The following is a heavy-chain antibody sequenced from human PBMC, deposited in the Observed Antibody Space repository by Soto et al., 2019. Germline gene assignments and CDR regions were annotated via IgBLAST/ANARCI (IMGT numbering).Heavy chain of an antibody. Sequence: GGSLRLSCAASGFPFSSYVMSWVRQAPGKGLEWVSGISGGGSNTFYATSVKGRFTISRDNSKNTLFLQMNNVGAEDTAIYYCAKDSNKYSSSLRGRYFDYWGQGIGVTVSS. J-gene: IGHJ4*02. CDR3: AKDSNKYSSSLRGRYFDY. V-gene: IGHV3-23*01. CDR1: GFPFSSYV. CDR2: ISGGGSNT. D-gene: IGHD4-4*01.